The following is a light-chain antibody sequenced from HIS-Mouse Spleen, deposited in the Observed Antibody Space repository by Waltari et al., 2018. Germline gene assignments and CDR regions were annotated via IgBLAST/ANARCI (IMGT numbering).Light chain of an antibody. CDR2: GDS. Sequence: SYELTQPPSVSVSPGQTARITCSGDALPKKYAYWYQQKSGQPPVLAIYGDSKRPPGIPERFSGSSSGTMATLTISGAQVEDEADYYCYSTDSSGNHRVFGGGTKLTVL. J-gene: IGLJ2*01. V-gene: IGLV3-10*01. CDR3: YSTDSSGNHRV. CDR1: ALPKKY.